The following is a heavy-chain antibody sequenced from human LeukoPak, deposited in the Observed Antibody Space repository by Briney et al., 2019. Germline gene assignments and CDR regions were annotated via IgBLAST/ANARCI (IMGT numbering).Heavy chain of an antibody. CDR2: ISSNGGST. J-gene: IGHJ6*02. CDR3: ASDLYYDSSGKLGDYYYYGMDV. Sequence: GGSLRLSCAASGFTFSSYAMHWVRQAPGKGLEYVSAISSNGGSTYYANSVKGRFTISRDNSKNTLYLQMGSLRAEDMAVYYCASDLYYDSSGKLGDYYYYGMDVWGQGTTVTVSS. D-gene: IGHD3-22*01. V-gene: IGHV3-64*01. CDR1: GFTFSSYA.